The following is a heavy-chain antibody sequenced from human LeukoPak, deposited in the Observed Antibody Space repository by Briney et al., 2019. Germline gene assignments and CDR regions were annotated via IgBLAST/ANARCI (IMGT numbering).Heavy chain of an antibody. J-gene: IGHJ4*02. V-gene: IGHV4-38-2*02. Sequence: SETLSLTCTVSGYSISSGYYWGWIRQPPGKGLEWIGSISHSGSTYYNPSLKSRVTISVDTSKNQFSLKLSSVTAADTAVYYCARDFRDSVFEDFQQLWTDYWGQGTLVTVSS. CDR2: ISHSGST. CDR3: ARDFRDSVFEDFQQLWTDY. D-gene: IGHD6-13*01. CDR1: GYSISSGYY.